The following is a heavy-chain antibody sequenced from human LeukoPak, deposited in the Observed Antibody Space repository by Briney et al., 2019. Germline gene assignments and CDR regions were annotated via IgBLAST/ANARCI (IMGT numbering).Heavy chain of an antibody. V-gene: IGHV4-59*01. Sequence: SETLSLTCTVSGGPISSSYWSWIRQSPGKGLEWIGYIHYTGRTEYSPSLKSRLTISIDTSKTQFFLKLSSVTAADTALYYCARLHSTGGTLAYWGQGTLVTVSS. D-gene: IGHD2-8*02. J-gene: IGHJ4*02. CDR2: IHYTGRT. CDR3: ARLHSTGGTLAY. CDR1: GGPISSSY.